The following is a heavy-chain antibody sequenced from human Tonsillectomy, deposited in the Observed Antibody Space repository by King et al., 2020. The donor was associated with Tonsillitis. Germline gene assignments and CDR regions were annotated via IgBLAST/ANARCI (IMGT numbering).Heavy chain of an antibody. CDR3: TRRGLGDIYPKYFDF. D-gene: IGHD3-10*01. Sequence: QLVQSGAEVKKPGESLRISCKGLGFTFNIYWIAWVRQKPGKGLEWMGIIYPGDSDTTYIPSLQGQVTMSVDKSIGTAYLQWNSLKASDTPIYYCTRRGLGDIYPKYFDFWGQGTRVTVSS. CDR1: GFTFNIYW. CDR2: IYPGDSDT. V-gene: IGHV5-51*03. J-gene: IGHJ4*02.